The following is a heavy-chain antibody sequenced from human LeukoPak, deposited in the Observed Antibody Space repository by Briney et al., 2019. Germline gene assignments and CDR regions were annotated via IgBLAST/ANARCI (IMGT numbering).Heavy chain of an antibody. Sequence: GGSLRLSCAASGFSFSSSTMHWVRQAPGKGLEWVSSIISYSSYIYYADSVKGRFTISRDNAKNSLFLQMDSLRVEDTAVYYCARGASVVAGSDNAFDIWGQGTMVTVSS. CDR1: GFSFSSST. J-gene: IGHJ3*02. CDR2: IISYSSYI. D-gene: IGHD6-19*01. CDR3: ARGASVVAGSDNAFDI. V-gene: IGHV3-21*01.